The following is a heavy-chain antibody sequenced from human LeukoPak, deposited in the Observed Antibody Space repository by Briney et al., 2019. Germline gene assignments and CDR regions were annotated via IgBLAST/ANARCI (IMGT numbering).Heavy chain of an antibody. CDR2: FWYDGSKK. CDR3: ARDVFADSSGGSFDF. V-gene: IGHV3-33*01. D-gene: IGHD3-16*01. Sequence: GGSLRLSCAASGFSFDTHGMHWVRQAPGKGLEWVAVFWYDGSKKYYADSVKGRFTISRDNSKKSLFLQMNSLRAEDTALYYCARDVFADSSGGSFDFWGQGTLVTVSS. CDR1: GFSFDTHG. J-gene: IGHJ4*02.